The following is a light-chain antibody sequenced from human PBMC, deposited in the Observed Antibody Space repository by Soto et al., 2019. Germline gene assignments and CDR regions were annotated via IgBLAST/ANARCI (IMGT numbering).Light chain of an antibody. CDR1: QSVTIAH. CDR2: DAS. Sequence: EIVFPQVLGTLSLSPWERATLSCMASQSVTIAHLAWYQHKPCQSPRLLIYDASTRATGIPDRFSGSGSGTDFTLTISRLEPEDFAVYFCQQFDGSLWTFGPGTKVDIK. J-gene: IGKJ1*01. V-gene: IGKV3-20*01. CDR3: QQFDGSLWT.